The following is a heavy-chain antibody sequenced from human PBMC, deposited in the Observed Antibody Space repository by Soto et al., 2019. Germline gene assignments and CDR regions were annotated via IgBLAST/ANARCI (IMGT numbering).Heavy chain of an antibody. Sequence: GGSLRLSCAASGFPVSSNYMSWVRQAPGKGLEWVSVLYSGGSTYYTDSVKGRFTISRDNSKNTLYLQMNSLRAEDTAVYYCARGVSYRTLDYWGQGTLVTVSS. J-gene: IGHJ4*02. CDR1: GFPVSSNY. CDR2: LYSGGST. V-gene: IGHV3-53*01. CDR3: ARGVSYRTLDY.